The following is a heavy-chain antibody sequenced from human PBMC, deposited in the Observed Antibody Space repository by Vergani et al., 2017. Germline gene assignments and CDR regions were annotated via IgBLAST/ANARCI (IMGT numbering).Heavy chain of an antibody. J-gene: IGHJ4*02. Sequence: QLQLQESGSGLVKPSQTLSLTCAVSGGSISSGGYSWSWIQQPPGKGLEWIGYIYHSGSTYYNPSLKSRVTISVDRSKNQFSLKLSSVTAADTAVYYCARSSSWYGYFDYWGQGTLVTVSS. CDR1: GGSISSGGYS. CDR2: IYHSGST. D-gene: IGHD6-13*01. V-gene: IGHV4-30-2*01. CDR3: ARSSSWYGYFDY.